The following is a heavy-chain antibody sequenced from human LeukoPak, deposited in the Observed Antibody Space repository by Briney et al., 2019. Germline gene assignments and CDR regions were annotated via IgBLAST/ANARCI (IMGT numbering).Heavy chain of an antibody. CDR2: ISYSGGST. J-gene: IGHJ4*02. CDR1: GFTFSSYA. D-gene: IGHD6-13*01. CDR3: AKDLERHSSSPPDY. V-gene: IGHV3-23*01. Sequence: GGSLRLSCAASGFTFSSYAMSWVRQAPGKGLEWVSAISYSGGSTYYADSVTGRFTISRDNSKNTLDLQMNSLRAEDTAVYYCAKDLERHSSSPPDYWGQVTLVTVSS.